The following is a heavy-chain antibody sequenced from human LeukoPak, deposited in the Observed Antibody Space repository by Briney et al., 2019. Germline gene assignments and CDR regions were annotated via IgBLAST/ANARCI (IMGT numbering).Heavy chain of an antibody. J-gene: IGHJ4*02. V-gene: IGHV3-48*03. D-gene: IGHD3-22*01. CDR2: ISRSSSTI. CDR1: GFTFSDYE. Sequence: GGSLRLSCAASGFTFSDYEMNWVRQAPRKGVEWVSYISRSSSTIYYADSVKGGFTISRDNAKNSLYLQMNSLRAEDTAVYYCARRVIVVGLDYWGQGTLVTVSS. CDR3: ARRVIVVGLDY.